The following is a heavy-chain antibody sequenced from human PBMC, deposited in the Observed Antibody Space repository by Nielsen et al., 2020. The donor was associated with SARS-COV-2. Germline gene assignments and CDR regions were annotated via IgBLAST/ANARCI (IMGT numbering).Heavy chain of an antibody. J-gene: IGHJ3*02. V-gene: IGHV1-24*01. Sequence: WVRQAPGQGLEWMGGFDPEDGETIYAQKFQGRVTMTEDTSTDTAYMELSSLRSEDTAVYYCATVWPGSSWDSAILDAFDIWGQGTMVTVSS. D-gene: IGHD6-13*01. CDR3: ATVWPGSSWDSAILDAFDI. CDR2: FDPEDGET.